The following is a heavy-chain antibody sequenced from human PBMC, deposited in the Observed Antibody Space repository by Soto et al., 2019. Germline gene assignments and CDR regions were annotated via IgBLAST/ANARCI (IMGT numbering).Heavy chain of an antibody. CDR2: ITRTDST. CDR3: ARGSFAPTSSDQDPFDM. CDR1: GFTFSNYA. V-gene: IGHV3-23*01. J-gene: IGHJ3*02. Sequence: LRLSCTASGFTFSNYAMSWVRQAPGKRLEWASAITRTDSTYYADSVKGRFIVSRDNARSSVYLQMSRLSVEDTAVYYCARGSFAPTSSDQDPFDMWGQGTMVT. D-gene: IGHD6-19*01.